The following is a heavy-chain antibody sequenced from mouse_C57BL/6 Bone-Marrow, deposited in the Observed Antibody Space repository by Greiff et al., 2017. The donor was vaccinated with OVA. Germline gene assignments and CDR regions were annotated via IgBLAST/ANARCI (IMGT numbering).Heavy chain of an antibody. J-gene: IGHJ1*03. D-gene: IGHD3-3*01. CDR3: ARGDGWYFDV. Sequence: QVQLKESGAELVRPGTSVKVSCKASGYAFTNYLIEWVKQRPGQGLEWIGVINPGSGGTNYNEKFKGKATLTADKSSSTAYMQLSSLTSEDSAVYFCARGDGWYFDVWGTGTTVTVSS. V-gene: IGHV1-54*01. CDR2: INPGSGGT. CDR1: GYAFTNYL.